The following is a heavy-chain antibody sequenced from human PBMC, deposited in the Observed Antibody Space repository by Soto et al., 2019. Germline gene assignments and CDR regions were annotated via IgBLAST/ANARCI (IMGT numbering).Heavy chain of an antibody. D-gene: IGHD3-22*01. CDR2: IYTSGST. CDR1: GGSISSYY. Sequence: QVQLQESGPGLVKPSETLSLTSTVSGGSISSYYWSWIRQPAGKGLEWIGRIYTSGSTNYNPSLKSRVTMSVDTSKNQFSLKLSSVTAADTAVYYCARDRDYDYYYDSSGPFDYWGQGTLVTVSS. V-gene: IGHV4-4*07. J-gene: IGHJ4*02. CDR3: ARDRDYDYYYDSSGPFDY.